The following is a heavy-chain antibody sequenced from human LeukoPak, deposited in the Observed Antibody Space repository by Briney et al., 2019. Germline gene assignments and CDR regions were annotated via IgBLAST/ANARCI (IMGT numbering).Heavy chain of an antibody. CDR3: ARDRGPRTGFMVREAYDY. CDR2: INTDGSIT. J-gene: IGHJ4*02. Sequence: GGSLRLSCAASGLTFSDYWIHWVRQAPGKGLVWVSRINTDGSITNYADSVKGRFSISRDNAKNTLYLQMSSLRAEDTAVYYCARDRGPRTGFMVREAYDYWGQGTLVTVSS. V-gene: IGHV3-74*01. CDR1: GLTFSDYW. D-gene: IGHD3-10*01.